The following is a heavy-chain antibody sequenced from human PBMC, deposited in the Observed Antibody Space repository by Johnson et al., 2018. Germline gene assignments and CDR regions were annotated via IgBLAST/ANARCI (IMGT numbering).Heavy chain of an antibody. V-gene: IGHV3-49*03. Sequence: VQLVESGGGLVQPGRSLRLSCTASGFTSGDYAMSWFRQAPGKGLEGLCFIRSTAYGGTTEYAASVKGRFTISRDDSKSIAYLQMKSLKTEDTAVYYCSRVRSRNAAEYFQHWGQGTLVTVSS. CDR3: SRVRSRNAAEYFQH. CDR1: GFTSGDYA. J-gene: IGHJ1*01. CDR2: IRSTAYGGTT.